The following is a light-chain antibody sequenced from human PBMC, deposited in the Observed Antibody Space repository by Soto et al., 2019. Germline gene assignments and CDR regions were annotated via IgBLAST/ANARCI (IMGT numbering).Light chain of an antibody. CDR3: QQLAGYPIT. Sequence: DIQMTQSPSTLSASVGDGVTITCRASQNISVWLAWYQQRPGKTPTLLIYGASTLQTGAPSIFRGSAVGTESTLTLSRLQPEDFATYYCQQLAGYPITFGQGKRL. CDR2: GAS. J-gene: IGKJ5*01. CDR1: QNISVW. V-gene: IGKV1-5*01.